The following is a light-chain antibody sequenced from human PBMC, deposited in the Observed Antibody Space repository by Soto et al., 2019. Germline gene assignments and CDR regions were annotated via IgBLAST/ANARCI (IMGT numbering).Light chain of an antibody. CDR1: QSVSSTY. CDR3: QQYGSSPWT. CDR2: GAS. V-gene: IGKV3-20*01. J-gene: IGKJ1*01. Sequence: EIVLTQSPGTLSVSPGARATLSCRASQSVSSTYVAWYQQKPGQAPRLLIYGASSRATGIPDRFSGSGSGTDFTLTISRLEPEDFAVYYCQQYGSSPWTFGQGTKVDIK.